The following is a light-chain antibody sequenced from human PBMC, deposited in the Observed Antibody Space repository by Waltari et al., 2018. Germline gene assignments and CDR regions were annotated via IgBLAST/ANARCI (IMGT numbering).Light chain of an antibody. J-gene: IGLJ3*02. CDR3: TAVTSRSTWV. CDR1: SSEVGLYTL. CDR2: EGG. Sequence: QSALTQPVSVSESHGPSIHIPCPGTSSEVGLYTLVSWYQQHPGKAPKPMIYEGGSRPAGVPARFSASKSGNTASLTISGLQAEEEADYYCTAVTSRSTWVFGGGTKLAVL. V-gene: IGLV2-14*02.